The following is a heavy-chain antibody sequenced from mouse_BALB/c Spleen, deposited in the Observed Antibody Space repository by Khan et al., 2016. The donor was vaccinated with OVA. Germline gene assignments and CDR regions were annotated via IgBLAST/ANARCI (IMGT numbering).Heavy chain of an antibody. CDR1: GYTFSTYW. CDR3: TSDRSDY. J-gene: IGHJ2*01. V-gene: IGHV1-7*01. Sequence: QVQLQQSGAALAKPGASVKMSCKASGYTFSTYWMHWVKQRPGQGLEWIGYINPTSGYTDYNEKFKDKATLSADKSSSTAYMQLSRLTSEDSAVYYCTSDRSDYWGQGTTLTVSS. CDR2: INPTSGYT.